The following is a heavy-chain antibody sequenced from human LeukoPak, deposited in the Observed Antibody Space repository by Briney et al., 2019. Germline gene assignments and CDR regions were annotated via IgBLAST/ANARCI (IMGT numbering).Heavy chain of an antibody. CDR3: AAGYCSGGSCDCNFDY. Sequence: SETLSLTCTVSGGSISSGDYYWSWIRQPPGKGLEWIEYIYYSGSTYYNPSLKSRVTISVDTSKNQFSLKLSSVTAADTAVYYCAAGYCSGGSCDCNFDYWGQGTLVTVSS. J-gene: IGHJ4*02. V-gene: IGHV4-30-4*01. CDR2: IYYSGST. CDR1: GGSISSGDYY. D-gene: IGHD2-15*01.